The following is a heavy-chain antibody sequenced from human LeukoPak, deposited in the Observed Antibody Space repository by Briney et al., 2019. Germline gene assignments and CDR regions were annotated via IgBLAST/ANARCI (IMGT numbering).Heavy chain of an antibody. CDR1: GYTFTSYY. D-gene: IGHD3-10*01. CDR2: INPSGGNT. J-gene: IGHJ4*02. Sequence: ASVKVSCKASGYTFTSYYIHWLRQAPGQGPEWMAIINPSGGNTSYAQNFQGRVTMTRDMSTSTVYMELGSLRSEDTAVYYCARDSGERGSGSYLIAYWGQGTLVTVSS. V-gene: IGHV1-46*01. CDR3: ARDSGERGSGSYLIAY.